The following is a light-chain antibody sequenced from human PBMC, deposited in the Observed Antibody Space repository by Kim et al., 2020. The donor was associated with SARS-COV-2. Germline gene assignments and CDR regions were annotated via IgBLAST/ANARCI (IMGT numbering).Light chain of an antibody. V-gene: IGKV1-33*01. CDR2: SAS. CDR3: QQYGDLPST. CDR1: QAINNY. Sequence: SASVGDRVTITCQASQAINNYLNWYQQKQVKAPRLLIYSASNLETGVPSRFSGSGSGTDFTFTISSLQPEDIATYYCQQYGDLPSTFGQGTKLEI. J-gene: IGKJ2*01.